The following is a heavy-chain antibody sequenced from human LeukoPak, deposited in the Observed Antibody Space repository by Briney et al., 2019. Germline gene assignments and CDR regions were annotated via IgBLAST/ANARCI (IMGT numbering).Heavy chain of an antibody. D-gene: IGHD5-24*01. J-gene: IGHJ4*02. CDR2: IYYNGGT. V-gene: IGHV4-39*07. CDR1: GSSISSSSYY. Sequence: SETLSLTCTVSGSSISSSSYYWGWIRQPPGKGLEWIGNIYYNGGTYYNPSLKSRVTISVDTSKNQFSLKLSSVTAADTAVYYCASLNRDGYYIGNWGQGTLVTVSS. CDR3: ASLNRDGYYIGN.